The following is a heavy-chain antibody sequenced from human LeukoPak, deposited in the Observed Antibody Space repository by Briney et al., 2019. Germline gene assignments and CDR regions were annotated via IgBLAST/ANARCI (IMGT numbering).Heavy chain of an antibody. J-gene: IGHJ4*02. Sequence: ASVKVSCKASGYTFTGYXMYXVRQAPGQGLXXVGWINPNSGGTNYAQKFQGRVTMTRDTSISTAYMELSRLGSDDTAVYYCARGPHYYDPPDYWGQGTLVTVSS. CDR2: INPNSGGT. CDR1: GYTFTGYX. CDR3: ARGPHYYDPPDY. D-gene: IGHD3-22*01. V-gene: IGHV1-2*02.